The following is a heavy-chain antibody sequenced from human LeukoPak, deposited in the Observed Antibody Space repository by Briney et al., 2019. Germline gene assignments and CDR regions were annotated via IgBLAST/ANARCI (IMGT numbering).Heavy chain of an antibody. Sequence: SETLSLTCTVSGGSISSYYWSWIRQPPGKGLEWIGYIYYSGSTNYTPSLKSRVTISVDTAKNQFSLKLSSVTAADTAVYYCARHNYYDSSGAFDYWGQGTLVTVSS. CDR3: ARHNYYDSSGAFDY. CDR1: GGSISSYY. D-gene: IGHD3-22*01. J-gene: IGHJ4*02. V-gene: IGHV4-59*01. CDR2: IYYSGST.